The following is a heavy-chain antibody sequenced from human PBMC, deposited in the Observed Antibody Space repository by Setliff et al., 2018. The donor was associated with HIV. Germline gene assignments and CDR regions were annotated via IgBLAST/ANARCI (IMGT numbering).Heavy chain of an antibody. CDR1: GDSIGSSSYY. CDR2: IYYSGST. Sequence: SETMSLTCTVSGDSIGSSSYYWAWIRQPPGKGLEVIGNIYYSGSTYYNPSLTTRVTISVAGSKYHFSRRLSSVTAADTAVYYCARGEFYCGTDCYWSSFDYWGQGILVTVSS. J-gene: IGHJ4*02. CDR3: ARGEFYCGTDCYWSSFDY. V-gene: IGHV4-39*02. D-gene: IGHD2-21*02.